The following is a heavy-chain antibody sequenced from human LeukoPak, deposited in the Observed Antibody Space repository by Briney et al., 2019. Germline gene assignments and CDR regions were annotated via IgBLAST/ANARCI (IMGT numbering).Heavy chain of an antibody. J-gene: IGHJ4*02. CDR1: GFTFTSSA. CDR3: AADLGYCSGGRCHLDY. D-gene: IGHD2-15*01. V-gene: IGHV1-58*02. CDR2: IVVGSDNT. Sequence: SVKVSCKTTGFTFTSSAMQWVRQARGQRLEWIGWIVVGSDNTNYAQKFQERVTITRDMSTSTAYMELSSLRSEDTAVYYCAADLGYCSGGRCHLDYWGQGTLVTVSS.